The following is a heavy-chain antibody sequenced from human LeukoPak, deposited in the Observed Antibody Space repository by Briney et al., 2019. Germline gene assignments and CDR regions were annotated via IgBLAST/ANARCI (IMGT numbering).Heavy chain of an antibody. J-gene: IGHJ4*02. Sequence: GGSLRLSCAASGFTFSSYWMSWVGQAPGKGLEWVANIKKDGSEKYYVDSVKGRFTISRDNAKNSLYLQMNSLRAEDTAVYYCARDLYRIVVVPHYFDYWGQGTLVTVSS. CDR2: IKKDGSEK. CDR1: GFTFSSYW. CDR3: ARDLYRIVVVPHYFDY. V-gene: IGHV3-7*01. D-gene: IGHD3-22*01.